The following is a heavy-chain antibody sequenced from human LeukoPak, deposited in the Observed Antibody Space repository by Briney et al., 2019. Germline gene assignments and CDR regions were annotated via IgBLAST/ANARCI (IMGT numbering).Heavy chain of an antibody. CDR1: GGSFSGYY. Sequence: PSETLSLTCAVYGGSFSGYYWSWIRQPPGKGLEWIGEINHSGSTNYNPSLKSRVTISVDTSKNQFSLKLSSVTAADTAVYYCARRVAIAAAGTSGAFDIWGQGTMVTVSS. CDR3: ARRVAIAAAGTSGAFDI. J-gene: IGHJ3*02. D-gene: IGHD6-13*01. CDR2: INHSGST. V-gene: IGHV4-34*01.